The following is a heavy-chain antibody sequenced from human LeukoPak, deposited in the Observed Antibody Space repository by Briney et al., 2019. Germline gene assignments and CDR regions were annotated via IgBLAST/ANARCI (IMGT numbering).Heavy chain of an antibody. CDR2: IYYTGST. V-gene: IGHV4-30-4*08. D-gene: IGHD7-27*01. J-gene: IGHJ4*02. Sequence: SETLSLTCTVSGGSIRSGNYYWRWIRQPPGKGLEWIGYIYYTGSTYYNPSLRSRVTISVDTSNNLFSLKLSSVTAADTAVYYSARQRRTGDLGGGQGTLVTVSS. CDR1: GGSIRSGNYY. CDR3: ARQRRTGDLG.